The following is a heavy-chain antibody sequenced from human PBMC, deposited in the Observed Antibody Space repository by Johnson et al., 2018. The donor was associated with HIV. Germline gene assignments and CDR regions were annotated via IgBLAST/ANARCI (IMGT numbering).Heavy chain of an antibody. CDR2: ISTSGSTI. D-gene: IGHD3-16*02. CDR1: GLTFTNAY. J-gene: IGHJ3*02. CDR3: TTAIVIDAFDI. V-gene: IGHV3-11*01. Sequence: QVQLVESEGGLVKPGESFRLSCEVSGLTFTNAYMHWVRQAPGKGLEWVADISTSGSTIYYADSVKGRFTISRDNAKNSLYLQMNSLTTEDTAVYYCTTAIVIDAFDIWGQGTMVTVSS.